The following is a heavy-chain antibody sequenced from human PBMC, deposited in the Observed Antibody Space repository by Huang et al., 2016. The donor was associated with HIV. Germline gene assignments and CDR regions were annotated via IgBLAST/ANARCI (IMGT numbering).Heavy chain of an antibody. CDR1: GFSISSYW. V-gene: IGHV3-74*01. CDR2: INGEGSST. J-gene: IGHJ4*02. D-gene: IGHD3-22*01. CDR3: ARDPRIQSWLNFFDY. Sequence: EVQLVESGGGFVQPGGSLRLSCAASGFSISSYWMHWVRQAPGKGLVWVSRINGEGSSTSYADSVKGRFTISRDNAKNTLYLQMNSLRAEYTAVYYCARDPRIQSWLNFFDYWGQGTLVSVSS.